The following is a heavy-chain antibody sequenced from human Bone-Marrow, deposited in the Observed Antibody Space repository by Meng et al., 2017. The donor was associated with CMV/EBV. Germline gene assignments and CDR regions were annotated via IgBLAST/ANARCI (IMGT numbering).Heavy chain of an antibody. J-gene: IGHJ6*01. CDR3: ARDRYAPGYYYGMDV. Sequence: SVKVSCKASGGTFSSYAISWVRQAPGQGLEWMGGIIPIFGTANYAQKFQGRVTISTDESTSTAYMELSSLRSEDTAVYYCARDRYAPGYYYGMDVWGQGTTVTVYS. CDR1: GGTFSSYA. V-gene: IGHV1-69*05. CDR2: IIPIFGTA. D-gene: IGHD3-10*01.